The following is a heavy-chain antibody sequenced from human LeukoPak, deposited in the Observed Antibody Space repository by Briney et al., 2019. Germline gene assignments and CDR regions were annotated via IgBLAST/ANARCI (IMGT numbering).Heavy chain of an antibody. CDR1: GFTFSSHW. CDR2: INGDGSNT. J-gene: IGHJ5*02. V-gene: IGHV3-74*03. Sequence: PGGSLRLSCAASGFTFSSHWMHWVRHAPGKGLVWVSRINGDGSNTTYADSVKGRFTISRDNAKNTLYLQMNSLRAEDTAVYYCAKGPAGVSDNWFDPWGQGTLVTVSS. D-gene: IGHD3-3*01. CDR3: AKGPAGVSDNWFDP.